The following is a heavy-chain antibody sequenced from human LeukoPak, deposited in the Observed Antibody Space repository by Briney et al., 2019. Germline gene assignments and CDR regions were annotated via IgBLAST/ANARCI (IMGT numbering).Heavy chain of an antibody. CDR1: GFTFSSYA. V-gene: IGHV3-53*01. CDR2: LFPDGNT. CDR3: ARANPVYGDFDY. D-gene: IGHD4-17*01. J-gene: IGHJ4*02. Sequence: PGGSPRLSCAASGFTFSSYAMSWVRQAPGKGLEWVSLLFPDGNTHYADSVQGRLSISRDNSRNTLYLDMSSLRTEDTAVYFCARANPVYGDFDYWGQGTLVTVSS.